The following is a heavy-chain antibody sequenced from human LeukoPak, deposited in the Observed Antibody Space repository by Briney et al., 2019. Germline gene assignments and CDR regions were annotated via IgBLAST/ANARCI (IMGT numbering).Heavy chain of an antibody. CDR3: ARAVGMVRGASFNWFDP. V-gene: IGHV1-8*03. CDR1: GYTFTSYD. J-gene: IGHJ5*02. CDR2: MNPNSGNT. D-gene: IGHD3-10*01. Sequence: ASVKVSCKASGYTFTSYDINWVRQATGQGLEWMGWMNPNSGNTGYAQKFQGRVTITRNTSISTAYMELSSLRSEDTAVYYCARAVGMVRGASFNWFDPWGQGTLVTVSS.